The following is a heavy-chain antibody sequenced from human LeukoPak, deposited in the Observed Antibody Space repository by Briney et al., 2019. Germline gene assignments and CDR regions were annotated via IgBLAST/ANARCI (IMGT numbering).Heavy chain of an antibody. CDR1: GFTVSSNY. D-gene: IGHD3-9*01. CDR2: IYSGGST. J-gene: IGHJ4*02. Sequence: PGGSLRLSCAASGFTVSSNYMSWVRQAPGKGLEWVSVIYSGGSTYYADSVKGRFTISRDNSKNTLYLQMNSLRAEDTAVYYCARLVRYFDWSTTSYYFDYWGQGTLVTVSS. CDR3: ARLVRYFDWSTTSYYFDY. V-gene: IGHV3-66*04.